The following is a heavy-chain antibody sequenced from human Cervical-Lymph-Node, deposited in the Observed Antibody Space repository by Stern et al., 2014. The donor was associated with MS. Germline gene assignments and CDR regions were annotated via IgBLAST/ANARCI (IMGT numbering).Heavy chain of an antibody. CDR3: AIIGAAHNSEAGMDV. V-gene: IGHV1-69*01. J-gene: IGHJ6*02. CDR2: IIPTYGTA. CDR1: GGTFRTYG. Sequence: VQLVESGAEVKKPGWSVRVSWEASGGTFRTYGMHWVRQGPGQGLEWMGGIIPTYGTANYAQNFQGRVTITADDSTSTAYVHLSSLRFEATTIYYCAIIGAAHNSEAGMDVWGQGTTVTVPS. D-gene: IGHD1-20*01.